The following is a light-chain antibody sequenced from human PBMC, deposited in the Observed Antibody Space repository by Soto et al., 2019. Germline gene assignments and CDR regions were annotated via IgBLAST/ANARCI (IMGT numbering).Light chain of an antibody. J-gene: IGLJ2*01. CDR3: AEWDDGLGGPV. V-gene: IGLV1-44*01. CDR1: SSNIGSNT. CDR2: SNN. Sequence: QSVLTQPPSASGTPGQRVTISCSGSSSNIGSNTVSWYQQLPETAPKLLIHSNNERPSGVPDRFSGAKSGTSASLVISGLQSDDGADFYCAEWDDGLGGPVFGGGTKLTVL.